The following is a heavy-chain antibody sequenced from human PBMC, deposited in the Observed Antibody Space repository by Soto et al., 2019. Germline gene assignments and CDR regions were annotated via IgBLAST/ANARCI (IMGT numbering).Heavy chain of an antibody. V-gene: IGHV1-8*01. CDR2: MSPNSGNT. CDR3: ARTPSSSGWYSFDY. J-gene: IGHJ4*02. CDR1: GYTFTSYD. Sequence: GATVKVSCKASGYTFTSYDINWVRQATGQGLEWMGWMSPNSGNTGYAQKFQGRVTMTRNTSISTAYMELSSLRSEDTAVYYCARTPSSSGWYSFDYWGQGTLVTVSS. D-gene: IGHD6-19*01.